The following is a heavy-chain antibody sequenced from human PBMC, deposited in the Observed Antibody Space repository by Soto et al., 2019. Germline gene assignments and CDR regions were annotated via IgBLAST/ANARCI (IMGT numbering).Heavy chain of an antibody. CDR1: GDSVSSSSVT. CDR2: TYYRSKWYN. J-gene: IGHJ5*02. D-gene: IGHD6-13*01. V-gene: IGHV6-1*01. CDR3: ARVPYSSSWYNWFDP. Sequence: SQTLSLTCAISGDSVSSSSVTWNWIRQSPSRGLEWLGRTYYRSKWYNDYAVSVKSRITISPDTSKNQFSLQLNSVTPEDTAVYYCARVPYSSSWYNWFDPWGQGTLVTVSS.